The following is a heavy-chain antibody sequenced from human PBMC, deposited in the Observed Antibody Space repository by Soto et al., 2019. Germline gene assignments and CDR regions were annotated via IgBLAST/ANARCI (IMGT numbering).Heavy chain of an antibody. J-gene: IGHJ5*02. CDR1: GYTFTSYA. D-gene: IGHD3-3*01. Sequence: XSVKVSCKASGYTFTSYAMHWVRQAPGQRLEWMGWINAGNGNTKYSQKFQGRVTITRDTSASTAYMELSSLRSEDTAVYYCARDTTIFGVVIMGNWFDPWGQGTLVTVSS. CDR2: INAGNGNT. CDR3: ARDTTIFGVVIMGNWFDP. V-gene: IGHV1-3*01.